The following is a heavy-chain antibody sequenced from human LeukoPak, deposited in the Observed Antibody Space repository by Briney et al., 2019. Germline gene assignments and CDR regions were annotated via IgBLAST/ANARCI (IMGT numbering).Heavy chain of an antibody. CDR1: GGSFSGYY. CDR2: INHSGST. CDR3: ARTGFSYGSSGS. D-gene: IGHD5-18*01. V-gene: IGHV4-34*01. Sequence: SETLSLTCAVYGGSFSGYYWSWIRQPPGKGLEWIGEINHSGSTNYNPSLKSRVTISVDTSKNQFSLKLSSVTAADTAVYYCARTGFSYGSSGSWGQGTLVTVSA. J-gene: IGHJ5*02.